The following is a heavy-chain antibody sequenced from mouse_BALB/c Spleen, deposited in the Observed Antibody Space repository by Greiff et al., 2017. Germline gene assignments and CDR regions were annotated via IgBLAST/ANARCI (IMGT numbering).Heavy chain of an antibody. CDR3: TRDRPFDY. J-gene: IGHJ2*01. CDR2: ISSGGSYT. Sequence: DVKLVESGGGLVKPGGSLKLSCAASGFTFSSYTMSWVRQTPEKRLEWVATISSGGSYTYYPDSVKGRFTISRDNAKNTLYLQMSSLKSEDTAMYYCTRDRPFDYWGQGTTLTVSS. CDR1: GFTFSSYT. V-gene: IGHV5-6-4*01.